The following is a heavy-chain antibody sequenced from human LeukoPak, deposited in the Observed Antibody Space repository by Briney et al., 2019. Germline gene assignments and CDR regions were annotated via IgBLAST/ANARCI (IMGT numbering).Heavy chain of an antibody. CDR1: GFNFRSYG. J-gene: IGHJ4*02. CDR2: ISYDGSIK. V-gene: IGHV3-30*03. D-gene: IGHD2-15*01. CDR3: ARDWEYCSGGRCSFLDY. Sequence: PGGSLRLSCAASGFNFRSYGMHWVRQAPGKGLEWVALISYDGSIKYYTDSVKGRFTISKDTSKNTLSLQLNSLRTEDTAVYYCARDWEYCSGGRCSFLDYWGQGTLVTVSS.